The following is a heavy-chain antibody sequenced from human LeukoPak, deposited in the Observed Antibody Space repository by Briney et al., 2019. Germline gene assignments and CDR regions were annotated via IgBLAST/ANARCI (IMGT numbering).Heavy chain of an antibody. J-gene: IGHJ4*02. Sequence: SETLSLTCTVSGYSISSGYYWSWIRQPPGKGLEWIGEINHSGSTNYNPSLKSRVTISVDTSKNQFSLKLSSVTAADTAVYYCARRIVVVPAVDYWGQGTLVTVSS. CDR3: ARRIVVVPAVDY. V-gene: IGHV4-38-2*02. CDR1: GYSISSGYY. CDR2: INHSGST. D-gene: IGHD2-2*01.